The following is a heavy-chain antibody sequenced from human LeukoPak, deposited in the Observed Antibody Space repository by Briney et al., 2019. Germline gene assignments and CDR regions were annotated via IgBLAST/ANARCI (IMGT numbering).Heavy chain of an antibody. CDR3: AREDYDFWSGSSGHYMDV. Sequence: ASVKVSCKASGYTFTGYYMHWVRQAPGQGLEWMGWINPNSGGTNYAQKFQGRVTMTRDTSISTAYMELSRLRSDDTAAYYCAREDYDFWSGSSGHYMDVWGKGTTVTVSS. J-gene: IGHJ6*03. CDR2: INPNSGGT. D-gene: IGHD3-3*01. CDR1: GYTFTGYY. V-gene: IGHV1-2*02.